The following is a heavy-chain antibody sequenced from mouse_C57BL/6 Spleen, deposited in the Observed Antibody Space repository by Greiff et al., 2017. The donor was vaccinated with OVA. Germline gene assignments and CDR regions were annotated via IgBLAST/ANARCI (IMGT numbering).Heavy chain of an antibody. D-gene: IGHD1-1*01. Sequence: QVHVKQPGAELVKPGASVKLSCKASGYTFTSYWMHWVKQRPGQGLEWIGMIHPNSGSTNYNEKFKSKATLTVDKSSSTAYMQLSSLTSEDSAVYYCARSRAVDWYFDGWGTGTTVTVSS. CDR1: GYTFTSYW. V-gene: IGHV1-64*01. CDR2: IHPNSGST. J-gene: IGHJ1*03. CDR3: ARSRAVDWYFDG.